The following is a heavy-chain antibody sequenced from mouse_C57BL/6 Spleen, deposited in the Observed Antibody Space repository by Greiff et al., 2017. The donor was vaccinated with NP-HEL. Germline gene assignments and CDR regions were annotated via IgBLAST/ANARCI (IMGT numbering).Heavy chain of an antibody. CDR1: GFTFSNYW. J-gene: IGHJ3*01. CDR2: IRLKSDNYAT. V-gene: IGHV6-3*01. Sequence: EVMLVESGGGLVQPGGSMKLSCVASGFTFSNYWMNWVRQSPEKGLEWVAQIRLKSDNYATHYAESVKGRFTISRDDSKSSVYLQMNNLRAEDTGIYYCTGCTWEGFFAYWGQGTLVTVSA. D-gene: IGHD4-1*01. CDR3: TGCTWEGFFAY.